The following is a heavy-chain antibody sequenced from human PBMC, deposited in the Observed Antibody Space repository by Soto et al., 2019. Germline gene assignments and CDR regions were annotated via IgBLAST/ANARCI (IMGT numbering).Heavy chain of an antibody. V-gene: IGHV1-69*01. Sequence: QVQLVQSGAEVKKPGSSVKVSCKASGGTFSSYAISWVRQAPGQGLEWMGGIIPIFGTANYAQKFQGRVTITADESTSPAYMDVRSLRSEETGVYYCSRAPGSVVGAATPPKPYYYYGMDVWGQGTTGTVSS. CDR1: GGTFSSYA. D-gene: IGHD2-15*01. CDR2: IIPIFGTA. J-gene: IGHJ6*02. CDR3: SRAPGSVVGAATPPKPYYYYGMDV.